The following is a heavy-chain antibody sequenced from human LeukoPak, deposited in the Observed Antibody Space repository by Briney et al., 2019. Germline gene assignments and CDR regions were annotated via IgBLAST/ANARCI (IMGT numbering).Heavy chain of an antibody. V-gene: IGHV4-34*01. CDR1: GGSLSGYY. CDR2: INHSGST. Sequence: SETLSLTCVVYGGSLSGYYWSWIRQPPGKGLEWIGEINHSGSTNYNPSLKSRVTISVDTSKNQLSLKLSSMTAADTAVYYCARQWIVSPPFDYWGQGTLVTVSS. CDR3: ARQWIVSPPFDY. J-gene: IGHJ4*02. D-gene: IGHD5-12*01.